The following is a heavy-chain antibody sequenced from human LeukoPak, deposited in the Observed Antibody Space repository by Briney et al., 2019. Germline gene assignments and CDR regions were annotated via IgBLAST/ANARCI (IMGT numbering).Heavy chain of an antibody. Sequence: GGSLRLSCAASGFTFDDYAMHWVRQAPGKGLEWVSGISWNSGSIGYADSVKGRFTISRDNAKNSLYLQMNSLRAEDTALYYCAKGLDYYDSSGDAFDIWGQGTMVTVSS. V-gene: IGHV3-9*01. CDR3: AKGLDYYDSSGDAFDI. J-gene: IGHJ3*02. CDR2: ISWNSGSI. CDR1: GFTFDDYA. D-gene: IGHD3-22*01.